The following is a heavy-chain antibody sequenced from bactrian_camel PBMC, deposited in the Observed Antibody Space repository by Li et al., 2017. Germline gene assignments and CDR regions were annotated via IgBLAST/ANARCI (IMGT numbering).Heavy chain of an antibody. CDR3: AAAGEAVCSRWAVTDFTAS. CDR1: GYTDSYYA. J-gene: IGHJ4*01. D-gene: IGHD1*01. V-gene: IGHV3S61*01. CDR2: IRKVDDNT. Sequence: HVQLVESGGGSVQPGGSLTLSCAVSGYTDSYYAIAWFRQTPGPEREGVATIRKVDDNTVYADSVKGRFAISRDSPKNTIHLQMDSLKPEDTAMYFCAAAGEAVCSRWAVTDFTASGARGPRSPSP.